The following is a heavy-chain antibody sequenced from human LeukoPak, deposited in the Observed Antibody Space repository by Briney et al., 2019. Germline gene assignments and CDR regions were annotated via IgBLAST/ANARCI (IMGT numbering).Heavy chain of an antibody. D-gene: IGHD3-22*01. CDR1: GYSFTSYD. V-gene: IGHV1-8*01. Sequence: VASVKVSCKASGYSFTSYDINWVRQATGQGLERMGWMNPNSGYTGYAQRFQGRITMTRNTSISTVYMELSSLRFEDTAIYYCARMTYDGSGPNPNWFDPWGQGTLVTVSS. J-gene: IGHJ5*02. CDR2: MNPNSGYT. CDR3: ARMTYDGSGPNPNWFDP.